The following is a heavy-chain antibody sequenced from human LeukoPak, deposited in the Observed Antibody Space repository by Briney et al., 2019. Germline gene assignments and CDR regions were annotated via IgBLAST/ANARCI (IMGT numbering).Heavy chain of an antibody. D-gene: IGHD3-9*01. Sequence: SETLSLTCTVSGGSISSSSYYWGWIRQPPGKGLEWSGSIYYSGSTYYNPSLKSRVTISVDTSKNQFSLKLSSVTAADTAVYYCARAGFWTYYDILTGYYDQFDYWGQGTLVTVSS. CDR3: ARAGFWTYYDILTGYYDQFDY. J-gene: IGHJ4*02. CDR1: GGSISSSSYY. V-gene: IGHV4-39*07. CDR2: IYYSGST.